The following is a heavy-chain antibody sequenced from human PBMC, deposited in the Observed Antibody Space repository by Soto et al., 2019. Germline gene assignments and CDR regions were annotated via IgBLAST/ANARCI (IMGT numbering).Heavy chain of an antibody. CDR1: GGTFSSYA. CDR3: ARVGYCSSTSCRYYYGMDV. D-gene: IGHD2-2*01. J-gene: IGHJ6*02. CDR2: IIPIFGTA. Sequence: PVKVSCKASGGTFSSYAIRWVRQAPGQGLEWMGGIIPIFGTANYAQKFQGRVTITVDESTSTAYMELSSLRSEDTAVYYCARVGYCSSTSCRYYYGMDVWGHGTTVTVSS. V-gene: IGHV1-69*13.